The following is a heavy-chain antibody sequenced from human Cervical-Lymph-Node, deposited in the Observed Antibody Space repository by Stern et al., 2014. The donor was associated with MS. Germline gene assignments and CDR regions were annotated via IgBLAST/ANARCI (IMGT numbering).Heavy chain of an antibody. CDR3: AREDYDGSGHPYYYGLDV. CDR2: IFTVGPT. D-gene: IGHD3-22*01. CDR1: GGSIASSSYY. J-gene: IGHJ6*02. V-gene: IGHV4-61*02. Sequence: QVQLQESGPGLVKPSQTLSLTCTVSGGSIASSSYYWSWIRQPAGKGLEWIGRIFTVGPTNHTPPLQSRITLSVEPSKNQFSRRRSLVTAADTAVYYCAREDYDGSGHPYYYGLDVWGQGTTVTVSS.